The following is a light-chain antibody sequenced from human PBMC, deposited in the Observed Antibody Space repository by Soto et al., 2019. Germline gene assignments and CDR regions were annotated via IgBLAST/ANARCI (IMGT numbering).Light chain of an antibody. CDR1: QSVSID. CDR2: GAS. V-gene: IGKV3-15*01. CDR3: QQYNKWPRT. J-gene: IGKJ1*01. Sequence: VLTQAQATRCVFQGPRPTLSCRASQSVSIDLAWYQQAPGQAPRLLIYGASTRATGIPVRFSGSASGTEFTLTISSLQSEDFTVYYCQQYNKWPRTFGQGTKVDIK.